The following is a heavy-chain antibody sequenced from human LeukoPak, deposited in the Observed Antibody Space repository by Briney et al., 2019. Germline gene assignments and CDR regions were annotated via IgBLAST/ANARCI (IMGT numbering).Heavy chain of an antibody. J-gene: IGHJ4*02. V-gene: IGHV1-2*02. D-gene: IGHD3-22*01. Sequence: ASVKVSCKASGYTFTGYYMHWVRQAPGQGLEWMGWINPNSGGTDYAQKFQGRVTMTRDTSISTAYMELSRLRSDDTAVYYCARDTYYDSSGYDYWGQGTPVTVSS. CDR2: INPNSGGT. CDR1: GYTFTGYY. CDR3: ARDTYYDSSGYDY.